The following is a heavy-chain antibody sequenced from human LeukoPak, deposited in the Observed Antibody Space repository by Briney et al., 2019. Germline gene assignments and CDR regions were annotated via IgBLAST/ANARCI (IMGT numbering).Heavy chain of an antibody. CDR1: GGSISSYY. CDR3: ARHRRYSSGWTNYFDY. CDR2: IYYSGST. Sequence: SGTLSLTCTVSGGSISSYYWSWIRQPPEKGLEWIGYIYYSGSTNYNPSLKSRVTISVDTSKNQFSLKLSSVTAADTAVYYCARHRRYSSGWTNYFDYWGQGTLVTVSS. V-gene: IGHV4-59*08. J-gene: IGHJ4*02. D-gene: IGHD6-19*01.